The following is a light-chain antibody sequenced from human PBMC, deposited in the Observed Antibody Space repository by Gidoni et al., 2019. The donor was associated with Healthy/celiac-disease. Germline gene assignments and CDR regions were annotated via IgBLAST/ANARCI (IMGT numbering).Light chain of an antibody. J-gene: IGKJ2*01. CDR1: RSVLYSSNNKNY. V-gene: IGKV4-1*01. Sequence: DIVMTQSPDSLAVSLGERATINCKSSRSVLYSSNNKNYLAWYQQKPGQPPKLLIYWASTRESGVPDRFSGSGSGTEFTLTISSLQAEDVAVYYCHQYYSTPPTVGQGTKLEIK. CDR3: HQYYSTPPT. CDR2: WAS.